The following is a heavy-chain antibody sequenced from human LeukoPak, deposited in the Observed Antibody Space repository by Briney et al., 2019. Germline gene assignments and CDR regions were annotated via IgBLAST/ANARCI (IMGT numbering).Heavy chain of an antibody. CDR2: FSGRSNYI. CDR3: ARDRGEGYSGYDGFDY. CDR1: GFTFRTYW. D-gene: IGHD5-12*01. Sequence: GGSLRLSCAASGFTFRTYWMHWVRQAPGKGLEWVSSFSGRSNYIYYADSVRGRFTISRDNAKNSLYLQMNSLRAEDTAMYYCARDRGEGYSGYDGFDYWGQGTLVTVSS. V-gene: IGHV3-21*01. J-gene: IGHJ4*02.